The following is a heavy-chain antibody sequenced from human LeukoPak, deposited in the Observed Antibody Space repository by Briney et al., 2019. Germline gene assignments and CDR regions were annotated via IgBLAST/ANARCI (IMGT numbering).Heavy chain of an antibody. CDR1: GFSFSSYA. J-gene: IGHJ6*02. CDR2: ISATDGRT. CDR3: ARGLPNYYGMDV. Sequence: HPGGSLKLSCAASGFSFSSYAMSWVRQAPGKGLEWVSGISATDGRTYYADSVEGRFTISRDNAKNTVYLQMNSLRTEDTAVYYCARGLPNYYGMDVWGQGTTVTVSS. V-gene: IGHV3-23*01.